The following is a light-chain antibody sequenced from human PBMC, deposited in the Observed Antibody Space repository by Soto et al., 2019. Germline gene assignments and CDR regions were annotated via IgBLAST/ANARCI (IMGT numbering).Light chain of an antibody. J-gene: IGKJ5*01. Sequence: EFVFTQSPGTLSLSQGERASLSCRASQSFRGLLAWYQQKPGQAPRLLIYGASTRATGIPARFSGSGSGTEFALTISSLQSEDFAVYYCQQYNNWPPITFGQGTRLEI. CDR1: QSFRGL. V-gene: IGKV3-15*01. CDR3: QQYNNWPPIT. CDR2: GAS.